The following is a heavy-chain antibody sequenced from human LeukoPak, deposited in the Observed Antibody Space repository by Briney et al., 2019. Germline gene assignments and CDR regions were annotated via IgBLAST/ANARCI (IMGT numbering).Heavy chain of an antibody. CDR3: TTLASGNYGLDY. J-gene: IGHJ4*02. D-gene: IGHD1-26*01. CDR1: GSDSGFTFSSAW. Sequence: PGGSLTPSCAASGSDSGFTFSSAWMSWVRQAPGKGLEWVGRIKSRTSGGTTDYAAPVKCRLTISRDDSQNTVYLQMNSLKSEDTAVYYCTTLASGNYGLDYWGQGNLVTVSS. V-gene: IGHV3-15*01. CDR2: IKSRTSGGTT.